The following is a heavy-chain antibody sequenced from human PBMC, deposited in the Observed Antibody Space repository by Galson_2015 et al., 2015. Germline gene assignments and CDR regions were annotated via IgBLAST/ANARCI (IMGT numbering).Heavy chain of an antibody. CDR1: GFTFSSYW. CDR2: INSDGSSI. V-gene: IGHV3-74*01. J-gene: IGHJ3*02. CDR3: VRDRGCSGGSCSLAFEI. Sequence: SLRVSCAASGFTFSSYWMHWVRQAPGKGLVWVSRINSDGSSISYADSVKGRFTISRDNAKNTLYLQMNSLRAEDTDVYHCVRDRGCSGGSCSLAFEIWGQGTMVTVSS. D-gene: IGHD2-15*01.